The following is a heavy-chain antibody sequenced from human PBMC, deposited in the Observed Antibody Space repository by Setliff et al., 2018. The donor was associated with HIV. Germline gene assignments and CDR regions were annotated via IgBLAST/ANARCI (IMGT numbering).Heavy chain of an antibody. CDR2: ISYIGDT. CDR3: ARELRRFDTSDTAPHNWFDP. V-gene: IGHV4-31*03. J-gene: IGHJ5*02. D-gene: IGHD3-22*01. Sequence: PSDTLSLPCTVSGDSINSGGYHWTWIRQHPGKGLAWIGYISYIGDTYYNPALRSRLTISLYPSKNQFSLKLSSVTAAATAVYYCARELRRFDTSDTAPHNWFDPWGQGTLVTVSS. CDR1: GDSINSGGYH.